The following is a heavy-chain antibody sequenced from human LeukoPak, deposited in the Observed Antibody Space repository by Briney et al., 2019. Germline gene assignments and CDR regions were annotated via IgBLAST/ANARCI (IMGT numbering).Heavy chain of an antibody. Sequence: GGSLRLSCAASGFTFSSYSMNWVRQAPGKGLEWVSSISSSSSYIYYADSVKGRFTISRDNAKNSLYLQMNSLRAEDTAVYYCARDHSLRPGIAVDGTEGYWGQGTLVTVSS. CDR1: GFTFSSYS. CDR3: ARDHSLRPGIAVDGTEGY. D-gene: IGHD6-19*01. CDR2: ISSSSSYI. V-gene: IGHV3-21*01. J-gene: IGHJ4*02.